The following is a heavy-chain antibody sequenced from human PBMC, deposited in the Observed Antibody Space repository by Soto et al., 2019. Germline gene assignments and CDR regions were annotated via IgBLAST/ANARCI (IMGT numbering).Heavy chain of an antibody. CDR3: ARTGYDRSGYFVEYYFDY. D-gene: IGHD3-22*01. Sequence: PGGSLRLSCAASGFTFSKYAMHWVRQARGTGLEGVAVISNDGSNPYYADSVKGRFTISRDNSKNTLYLQMNSLREEDTAVYYCARTGYDRSGYFVEYYFDYCGQRTLVTVSS. V-gene: IGHV3-30-3*01. CDR1: GFTFSKYA. CDR2: ISNDGSNP. J-gene: IGHJ4*02.